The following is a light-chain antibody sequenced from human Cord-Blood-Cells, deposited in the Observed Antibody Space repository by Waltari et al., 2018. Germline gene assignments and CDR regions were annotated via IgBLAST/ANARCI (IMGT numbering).Light chain of an antibody. V-gene: IGKV1-27*01. CDR2: AAS. CDR1: QGISNY. J-gene: IGKJ3*01. Sequence: DIQMTQSPSSLFESVGDRVTITCRASQGISNYLTWYQQKPGKVPKLLIYAASTLQSGVPSRFSGSGSGTDFTLTISSLQPEDVATYYCQKYNSAPQTFGPGTKVDIK. CDR3: QKYNSAPQT.